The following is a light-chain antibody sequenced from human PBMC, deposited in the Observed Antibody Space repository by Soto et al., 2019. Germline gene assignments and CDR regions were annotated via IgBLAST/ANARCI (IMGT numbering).Light chain of an antibody. V-gene: IGLV3-21*04. J-gene: IGLJ2*01. CDR3: QVWDSSSDHPGV. Sequence: SYELTQPPSVSVAPGKTARITCGGNNIGSKSEHWYQQKPCQAPVLVIYYDSDRPSGIPERFSGSNSGNTATLTISRVEAGDEADCYCQVWDSSSDHPGVFGGGTKVTVL. CDR2: YDS. CDR1: NIGSKS.